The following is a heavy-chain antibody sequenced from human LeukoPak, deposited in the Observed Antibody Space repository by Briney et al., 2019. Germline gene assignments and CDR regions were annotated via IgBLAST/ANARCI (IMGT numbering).Heavy chain of an antibody. CDR2: ISSGGGT. J-gene: IGHJ5*02. CDR1: GFTVNTNY. D-gene: IGHD4-17*01. Sequence: GGSLRLSCAASGFTVNTNYMSWVRQAPGKGLEWVSLISSGGGTYYADSVKGRFTIYRDNSKNTLYLQMNSLGAEDTAAYYCARDSRYGENNWFDPWGQGTLVTVSS. V-gene: IGHV3-66*01. CDR3: ARDSRYGENNWFDP.